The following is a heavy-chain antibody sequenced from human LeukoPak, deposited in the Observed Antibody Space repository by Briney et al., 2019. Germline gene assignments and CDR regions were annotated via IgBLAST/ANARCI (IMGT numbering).Heavy chain of an antibody. J-gene: IGHJ4*02. D-gene: IGHD3-22*01. CDR2: IYYSEST. CDR1: GGSISSYY. Sequence: SETLSLTCTVSGGSISSYYWSWIRQPPGKGLEWIGYIYYSESTNYNPSLKSRVTISVDTSKNQFSLKLSSVTAADTAVYYCARTMYYYDSSGYYLSNFDYWGQGTLVTVSS. CDR3: ARTMYYYDSSGYYLSNFDY. V-gene: IGHV4-59*01.